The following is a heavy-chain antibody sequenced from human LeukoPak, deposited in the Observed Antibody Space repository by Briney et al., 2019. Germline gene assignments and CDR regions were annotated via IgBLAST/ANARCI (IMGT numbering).Heavy chain of an antibody. Sequence: SETLSLTCSVSGGSMSSNNYYWGWIRQPPVRGLEWIGNIYYIGRTYYNPSLKSRVTISVDTSKNQFSLKLRSVTAADTAVYYCAREGTAMSGYFFYWGQGTLVTVSS. CDR2: IYYIGRT. V-gene: IGHV4-39*07. D-gene: IGHD3-3*01. CDR3: AREGTAMSGYFFY. J-gene: IGHJ4*02. CDR1: GGSMSSNNYY.